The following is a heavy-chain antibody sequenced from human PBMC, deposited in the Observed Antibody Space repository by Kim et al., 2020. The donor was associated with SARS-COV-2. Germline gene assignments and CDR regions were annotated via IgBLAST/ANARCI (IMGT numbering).Heavy chain of an antibody. CDR1: GFTFSSYG. D-gene: IGHD3-10*01. CDR3: AKNYGSGSNHYFDY. Sequence: GGSLRLSCAASGFTFSSYGMHWVRQAPGKGLEWVAVISYDGSNKYYADSVKGRFTISRDNSKNTLYLQMNSLRAEDTAVYYCAKNYGSGSNHYFDYWGQGTLVTVSS. CDR2: ISYDGSNK. V-gene: IGHV3-30*18. J-gene: IGHJ4*02.